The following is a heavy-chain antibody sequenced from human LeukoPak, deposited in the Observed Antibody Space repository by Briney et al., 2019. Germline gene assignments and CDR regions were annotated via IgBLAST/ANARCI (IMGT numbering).Heavy chain of an antibody. CDR2: MNPDSGNT. Sequence: ASVKVSCKASGGTFSSYAISWVRQAPGQGLEWMGWMNPDSGNTGYAQKFQGRVTMTRNTSISTAYMELSSLRSEDTAVYYCARDGFGDDYWGQGTLVTVSS. CDR3: ARDGFGDDY. CDR1: GGTFSSYA. V-gene: IGHV1-8*02. D-gene: IGHD3-10*01. J-gene: IGHJ4*02.